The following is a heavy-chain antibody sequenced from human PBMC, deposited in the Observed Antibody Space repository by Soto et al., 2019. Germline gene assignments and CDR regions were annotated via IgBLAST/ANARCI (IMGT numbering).Heavy chain of an antibody. D-gene: IGHD1-1*01. CDR2: IYATGTT. CDR3: VRDGTKTLRDWFDP. J-gene: IGHJ5*02. Sequence: SETLSLTCTVSGASISGFYWSWIRKSAGKGLEWIGRIYATGTTDYNPSLKSRVMMSVDTSKKQFSLKLRSVTAADTAVYYCVRDGTKTLRDWFDPWGQGISVTVPQ. CDR1: GASISGFY. V-gene: IGHV4-4*07.